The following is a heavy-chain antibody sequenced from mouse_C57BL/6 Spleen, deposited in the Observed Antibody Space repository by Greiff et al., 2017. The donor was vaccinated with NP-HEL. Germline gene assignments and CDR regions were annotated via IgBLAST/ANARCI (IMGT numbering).Heavy chain of an antibody. CDR2: IYPGDGDT. V-gene: IGHV1-82*01. Sequence: QVQLKQSGPELVKPGASVKISCKASGYAFSSSWMNWVKQRPGKGLEWIGRIYPGDGDTNYNGKFKGKATLTADKSSSTAYMQLSSLTSEDSAVYFCARKSWDEGFAYWGQGTLVTVSA. J-gene: IGHJ3*01. CDR3: ARKSWDEGFAY. D-gene: IGHD4-1*01. CDR1: GYAFSSSW.